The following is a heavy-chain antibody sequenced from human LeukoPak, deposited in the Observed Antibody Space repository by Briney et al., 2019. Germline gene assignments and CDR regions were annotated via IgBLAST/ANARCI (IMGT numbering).Heavy chain of an antibody. V-gene: IGHV4-59*01. J-gene: IGHJ3*02. CDR1: GASISTFY. D-gene: IGHD6-13*01. CDR3: ARGIPEHGTGAFAI. CDR2: IDYSGST. Sequence: SETLSLTCTVSGASISTFYWTWIRQPPGKGLEWIGYIDYSGSTNYNIALQSRVTISAETSKNQVSLKLTSVTPADTAVYYCARGIPEHGTGAFAIWGQGTMVTASS.